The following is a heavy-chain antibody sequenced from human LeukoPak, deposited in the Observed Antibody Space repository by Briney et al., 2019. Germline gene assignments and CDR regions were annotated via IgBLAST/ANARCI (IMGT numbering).Heavy chain of an antibody. CDR3: GAYYDSSGYYYDAFDI. D-gene: IGHD3-22*01. J-gene: IGHJ3*02. Sequence: WESLKISCKGSGYSFTSYWIGWVRQMPGKGLEWMGIIYPGDSDTRYSPSFQGQVTISADKSISTAYLQWSSLKASDTAMYYCGAYYDSSGYYYDAFDIWGQGTMVTVSS. CDR1: GYSFTSYW. CDR2: IYPGDSDT. V-gene: IGHV5-51*01.